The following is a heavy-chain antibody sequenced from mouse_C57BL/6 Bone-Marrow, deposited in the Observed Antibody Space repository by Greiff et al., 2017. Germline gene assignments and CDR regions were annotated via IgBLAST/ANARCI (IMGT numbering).Heavy chain of an antibody. D-gene: IGHD2-4*01. Sequence: VQLQQSGAELAKPGASVKLSCKASGYTFTSYWMHWVKQRPGQGLEWIGYINPSSGDTKYNQKFKDKATLTAYKSSSTAYMQLSSLTYEDSAVYYCSRDDYDDGYAMDYWGQGTSVTVSS. CDR1: GYTFTSYW. J-gene: IGHJ4*01. CDR2: INPSSGDT. CDR3: SRDDYDDGYAMDY. V-gene: IGHV1-7*01.